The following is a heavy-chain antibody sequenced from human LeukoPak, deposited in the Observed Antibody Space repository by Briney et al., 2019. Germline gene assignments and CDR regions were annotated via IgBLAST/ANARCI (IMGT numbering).Heavy chain of an antibody. Sequence: GASVTVSFTSSAYTFTNYAMHWVRQAPGQRLEWMGWINTGNGSTKYSQEFQGRVTITRDTSANTAYMELSSLRSEDMAVYYCARAVKYRSGPLTDLLPYYFDYWGQGTLVTVSS. V-gene: IGHV1-3*03. J-gene: IGHJ4*02. CDR2: INTGNGST. D-gene: IGHD6-19*01. CDR1: AYTFTNYA. CDR3: ARAVKYRSGPLTDLLPYYFDY.